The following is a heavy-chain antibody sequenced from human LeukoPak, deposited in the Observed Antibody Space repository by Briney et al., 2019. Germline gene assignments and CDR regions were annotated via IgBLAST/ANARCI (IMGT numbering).Heavy chain of an antibody. D-gene: IGHD6-13*01. CDR3: ARDRPSRLGGYSSSWSDY. J-gene: IGHJ4*02. Sequence: ASVKVSCKASGYTFTSYGISWVRQAPGQGLEWMGWISAYNGNTNYAQKLQGRVTMTTDTSTSTAYMELRSLRSDDTAVYYCARDRPSRLGGYSSSWSDYWGQGTLVTVSS. V-gene: IGHV1-18*01. CDR2: ISAYNGNT. CDR1: GYTFTSYG.